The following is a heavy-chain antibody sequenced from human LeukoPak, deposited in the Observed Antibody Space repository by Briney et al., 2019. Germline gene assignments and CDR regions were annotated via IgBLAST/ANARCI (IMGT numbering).Heavy chain of an antibody. J-gene: IGHJ4*02. CDR1: GFTFSSYS. CDR3: ARDKNYYDSSGYSN. CDR2: ISSSSSTI. V-gene: IGHV3-48*02. Sequence: PGGSLRLSCAASGFTFSSYSMNWVRQAPGKGLEWVSYISSSSSTIYYADSVKGRFTISRDNAKNSLYLQMNSLRDEDTAVYYCARDKNYYDSSGYSNWGQGTLVTVSS. D-gene: IGHD3-22*01.